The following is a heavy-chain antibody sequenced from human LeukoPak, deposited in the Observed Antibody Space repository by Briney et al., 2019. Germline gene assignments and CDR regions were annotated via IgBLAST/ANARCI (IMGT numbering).Heavy chain of an antibody. Sequence: GESLKISCEASGYTFTNYWIGWVRQMPGKGLVWMGIIYPDDSDTKYSPSFQGQVTISADKSISTAYLQWSSLKAADTAMYYCARSRDSSGYYYLIWGQGTLVTVSS. CDR3: ARSRDSSGYYYLI. J-gene: IGHJ4*02. CDR2: IYPDDSDT. V-gene: IGHV5-51*01. D-gene: IGHD3-22*01. CDR1: GYTFTNYW.